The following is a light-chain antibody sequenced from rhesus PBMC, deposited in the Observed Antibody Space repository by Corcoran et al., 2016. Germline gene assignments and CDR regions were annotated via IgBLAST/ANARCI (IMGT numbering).Light chain of an antibody. CDR3: QQHSSYPLT. CDR1: QGISSY. Sequence: DIQMTQSPSSLSASVGDRVTITCRASQGISSYLAWYQQKPWKAPNLLIYVASTLQSGVPSRFSGNGSMTDFTLPISSLQPEDFATYYCQQHSSYPLTFGGGTKVELK. CDR2: VAS. V-gene: IGKV1-25*01. J-gene: IGKJ4*01.